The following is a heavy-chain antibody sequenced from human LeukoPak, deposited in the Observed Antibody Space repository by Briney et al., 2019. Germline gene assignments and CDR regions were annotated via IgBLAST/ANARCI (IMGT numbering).Heavy chain of an antibody. CDR2: ISGTGGST. V-gene: IGHV3-23*01. J-gene: IGHJ4*02. CDR1: GFIFNNFG. Sequence: GGSLRLSCVASGFIFNNFGMSWVRQAPGRGLEWVSSISGTGGSTHYADSVKGRFTISRDNSKNTLYLQMNSLRAGDTAVYYCAKSSYYDSSGFYREYYFDYWGQGTLVPVSS. CDR3: AKSSYYDSSGFYREYYFDY. D-gene: IGHD3-22*01.